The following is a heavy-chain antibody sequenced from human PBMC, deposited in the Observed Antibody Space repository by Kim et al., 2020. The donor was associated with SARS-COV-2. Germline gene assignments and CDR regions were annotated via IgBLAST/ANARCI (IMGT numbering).Heavy chain of an antibody. CDR3: ARQGLGFGDLPFDY. Sequence: SETLSLTCTVSGGSISSSSYYWGWIRQPPGKGLEWIGSIYYSGSTYYNPSLKSRVTISVDTSKNQFSLKLSSVTPADTAVYYCARQGLGFGDLPFDYWGQGTLVTVSS. V-gene: IGHV4-39*01. D-gene: IGHD3-10*01. CDR1: GGSISSSSYY. CDR2: IYYSGST. J-gene: IGHJ4*02.